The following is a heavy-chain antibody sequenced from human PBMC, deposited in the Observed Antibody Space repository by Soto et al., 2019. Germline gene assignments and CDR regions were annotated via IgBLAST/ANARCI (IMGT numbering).Heavy chain of an antibody. D-gene: IGHD5-18*01. CDR2: INHSGRT. V-gene: IGHV4-34*01. CDR1: GGSFSGNY. Sequence: SDPLSLTCAVHGGSFSGNYWSCIAKPPGKGREWIGEINHSGRTHYIPPLKSPITISVDTSQNQFSPNSSSVTAPGTPPYFCGIGNYSYGSYWFDPWGQGTLVTVSS. CDR3: GIGNYSYGSYWFDP. J-gene: IGHJ5*02.